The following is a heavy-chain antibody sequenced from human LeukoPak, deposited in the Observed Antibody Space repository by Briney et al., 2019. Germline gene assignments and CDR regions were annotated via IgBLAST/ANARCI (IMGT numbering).Heavy chain of an antibody. Sequence: SETLSLTCTFSDHSISHNYYWAWIRQPPGKGLEWIGSFSHSGNTYYSPSLKSRVTISVDTSKNQVSLKLSSVTAADTAVYFCARCVADDGDYYYGLDVWGQGTTVTVSS. CDR3: ARCVADDGDYYYGLDV. J-gene: IGHJ6*02. V-gene: IGHV4-38-2*02. CDR2: FSHSGNT. CDR1: DHSISHNYY. D-gene: IGHD1-1*01.